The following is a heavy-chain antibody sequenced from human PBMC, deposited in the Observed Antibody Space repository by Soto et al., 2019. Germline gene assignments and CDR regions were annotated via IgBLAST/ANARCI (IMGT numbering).Heavy chain of an antibody. V-gene: IGHV3-23*01. J-gene: IGHJ4*02. CDR1: GFILTRYS. CDR3: AKGYDLWSGNMPREFDY. Sequence: PGGSLRLSCAASGFILTRYSMNWVRQAPGKGLEWVSAISDSGTSTYYADSVKGRFTISRDNSKNTLYLQMNSLRVEDTATYYCAKGYDLWSGNMPREFDYWGQGTLVTVSS. D-gene: IGHD3-3*01. CDR2: ISDSGTST.